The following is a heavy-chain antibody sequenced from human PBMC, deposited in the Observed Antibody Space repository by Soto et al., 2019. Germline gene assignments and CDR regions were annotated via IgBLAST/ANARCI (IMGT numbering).Heavy chain of an antibody. D-gene: IGHD3-10*01. CDR3: AKGLLWFGELSGGMDV. V-gene: IGHV3-30*18. CDR2: ISYDGSNK. CDR1: GFTFSSYG. J-gene: IGHJ6*02. Sequence: GGSLRLSCAASGFTFSSYGMHWVRQAPGKGLEWVAVISYDGSNKYYADSVKGRFTISRDNSKNTLYLQMNSLRAEDTAVYYCAKGLLWFGELSGGMDVWGQGTTVTVSS.